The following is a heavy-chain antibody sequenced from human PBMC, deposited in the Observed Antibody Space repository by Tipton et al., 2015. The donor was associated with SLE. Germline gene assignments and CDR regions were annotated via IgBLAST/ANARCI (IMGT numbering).Heavy chain of an antibody. CDR2: IKQDGSEK. J-gene: IGHJ4*02. CDR3: ARYMAAAGTRGFDY. V-gene: IGHV3-7*01. Sequence: SLRLSCAASGFTFSSFWMSWVRQAPGKGLEWVANIKQDGSEKHYVDSVKGRFTISRDNAKNSLYVQMNSLRAEDTAVYYCARYMAAAGTRGFDYWGQGTLVTVSS. CDR1: GFTFSSFW. D-gene: IGHD6-13*01.